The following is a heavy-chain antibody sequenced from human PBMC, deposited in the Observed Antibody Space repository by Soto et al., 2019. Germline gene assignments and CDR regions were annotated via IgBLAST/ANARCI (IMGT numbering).Heavy chain of an antibody. D-gene: IGHD7-27*01. Sequence: SETLSLTCTVSGGSIRVTDYFWGWIRQPPGKALEWMASISHSGSTYYNPSLKSRATMSVDTSNNPFALTLNSVAAADTAVYFCARDSGWFDPGGQGKLVT. CDR3: ARDSGWFDP. CDR1: GGSIRVTDYF. V-gene: IGHV4-39*01. J-gene: IGHJ5*02. CDR2: ISHSGST.